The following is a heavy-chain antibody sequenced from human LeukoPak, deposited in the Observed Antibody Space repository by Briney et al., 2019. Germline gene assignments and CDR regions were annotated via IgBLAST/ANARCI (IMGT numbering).Heavy chain of an antibody. J-gene: IGHJ4*02. V-gene: IGHV3-9*01. CDR2: ISWNSGSI. CDR1: GFTFSSYW. D-gene: IGHD5-18*01. CDR3: AKVKERRGYSYGCFDY. Sequence: GGSLRLSCAASGFTFSSYWMHWVRHAPGKGLEWVSGISWNSGSIGYADSVKGRFTISRDNAKNSLYLQMNSLRAEDTALYYCAKVKERRGYSYGCFDYWGQGTLVTVSS.